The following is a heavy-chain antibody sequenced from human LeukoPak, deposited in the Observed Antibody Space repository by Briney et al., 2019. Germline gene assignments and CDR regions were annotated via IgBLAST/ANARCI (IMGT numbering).Heavy chain of an antibody. Sequence: EPSETLSLTCTVSGGSISSSSYYWGWIRQPPGKGLEWIGSIYYSGSTYYNPSLKSRVTISVDTSKNQFSLKLSSVTAADTAVYYCARHPSYSSGWHPPYYYYYYMDVWGKGTTVTISS. CDR2: IYYSGST. CDR3: ARHPSYSSGWHPPYYYYYYMDV. V-gene: IGHV4-39*01. D-gene: IGHD6-19*01. CDR1: GGSISSSSYY. J-gene: IGHJ6*03.